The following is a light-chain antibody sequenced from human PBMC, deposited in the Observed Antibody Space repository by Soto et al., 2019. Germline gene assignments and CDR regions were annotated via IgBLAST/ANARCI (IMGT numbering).Light chain of an antibody. CDR1: QSVSSSY. J-gene: IGKJ3*01. V-gene: IGKV3-20*01. Sequence: EIVLTQSPGTLSLSPGERATLSCRASQSVSSSYLAWYQQKPGQAPRLLIYGASSRGTGIPDRFSGSGSGTDFTLTISRLEPEDFAVYSCQQYAATPRTFGPGTKVDIK. CDR3: QQYAATPRT. CDR2: GAS.